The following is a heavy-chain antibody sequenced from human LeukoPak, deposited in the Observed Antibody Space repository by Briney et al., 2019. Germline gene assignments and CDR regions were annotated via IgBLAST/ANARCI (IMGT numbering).Heavy chain of an antibody. D-gene: IGHD2-2*02. CDR1: GVSFSGYY. CDR3: ARGPAYCSSTSCYKHYYYYYMDV. Sequence: PSETLSLTCAVYGVSFSGYYWSWIRQPPGKGLEWIGEINHSGSTNYYPSLKSRVTISVDTSKNQFSLKMSSVTAADTAVYYCARGPAYCSSTSCYKHYYYYYMDVWGKGTTVTVSS. V-gene: IGHV4-34*01. CDR2: INHSGST. J-gene: IGHJ6*03.